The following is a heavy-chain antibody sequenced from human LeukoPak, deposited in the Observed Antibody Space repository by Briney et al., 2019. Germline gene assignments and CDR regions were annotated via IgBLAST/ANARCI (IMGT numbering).Heavy chain of an antibody. D-gene: IGHD2-2*01. CDR2: IIGSGGST. V-gene: IGHV3-23*01. J-gene: IGHJ4*02. Sequence: IIGSGGSTYYADSVKGRFTISRDNSKNTLYLQMNSLRAEDTAVYYCAKGREIIVVVPADYWGQGTLVTVSS. CDR3: AKGREIIVVVPADY.